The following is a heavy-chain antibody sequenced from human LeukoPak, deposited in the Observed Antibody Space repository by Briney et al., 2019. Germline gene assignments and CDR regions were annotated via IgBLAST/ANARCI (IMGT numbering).Heavy chain of an antibody. V-gene: IGHV5-51*01. CDR2: IYPDDSDT. CDR3: ARLTIGIAAVPSYGYYFMDV. CDR1: GYSFTNYW. D-gene: IGHD6-13*01. Sequence: GESLKISCKGSGYSFTNYWIGWVRQMPGKGLEWMGIIYPDDSDTRYSPSFQGQVTISADKSISTAYLQWSSLKASDTAMYYCARLTIGIAAVPSYGYYFMDVWGKGTTVTVSS. J-gene: IGHJ6*03.